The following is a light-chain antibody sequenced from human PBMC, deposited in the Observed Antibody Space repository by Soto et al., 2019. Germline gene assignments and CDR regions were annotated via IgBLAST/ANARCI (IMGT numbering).Light chain of an antibody. J-gene: IGKJ1*01. CDR3: QQTYSTLWT. V-gene: IGKV1-39*01. Sequence: EIRMNKSVAALSVKKKDRVTITCRASQSISSYLNWYQQKPGKAPKLLIYAASSLQSGVPSRFSGSGSGTDFTLTISSLQPEDFATYYCQQTYSTLWTFGQGTKVDIK. CDR2: AAS. CDR1: QSISSY.